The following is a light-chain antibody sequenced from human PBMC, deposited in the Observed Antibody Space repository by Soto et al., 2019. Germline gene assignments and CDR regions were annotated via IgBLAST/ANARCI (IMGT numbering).Light chain of an antibody. CDR2: AAS. V-gene: IGKV1-27*01. Sequence: DIQMTQSPSSLSASVGDRVTITCRASQGISNYFAWYQQKPGKVPKLLIYAASTLQSGVPSRFSCSGSGTDFTRTISSLQPEDVATYYCQKSIRTFGQGTRLEI. J-gene: IGKJ5*01. CDR3: QKSIRT. CDR1: QGISNY.